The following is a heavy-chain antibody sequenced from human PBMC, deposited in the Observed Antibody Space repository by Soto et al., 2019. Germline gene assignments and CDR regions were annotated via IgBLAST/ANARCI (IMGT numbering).Heavy chain of an antibody. D-gene: IGHD3-3*01. CDR2: ISWNSGSI. V-gene: IGHV3-9*01. CDR1: GFTFDDYA. Sequence: GGSLRLSCAASGFTFDDYAMHWVRQAPGKGLEWVSGISWNSGSIGYADSVKGRFTISRDSAKNSLYLQMNSLRAEDTALYYCAKALYYDFWSGFHWGQGTTVTVSS. J-gene: IGHJ6*02. CDR3: AKALYYDFWSGFH.